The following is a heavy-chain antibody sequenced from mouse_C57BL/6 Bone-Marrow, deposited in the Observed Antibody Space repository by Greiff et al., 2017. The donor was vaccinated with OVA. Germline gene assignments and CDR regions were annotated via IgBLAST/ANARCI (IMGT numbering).Heavy chain of an antibody. J-gene: IGHJ2*01. V-gene: IGHV1-26*01. CDR1: GYTFTDYY. Sequence: EVQLQQSGSELVKPGASVKISCKASGYTFTDYYMNWVKQSHGKSLEWIGDINPNNGGTSYNQKFKGKATLTVDKSSSTAYMELRSLTSEDSAVYYCARKEVQRDYFDYWGQGTTLTVSS. D-gene: IGHD2-14*01. CDR2: INPNNGGT. CDR3: ARKEVQRDYFDY.